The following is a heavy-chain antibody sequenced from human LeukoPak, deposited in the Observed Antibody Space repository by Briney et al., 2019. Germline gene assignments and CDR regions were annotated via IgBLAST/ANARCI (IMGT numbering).Heavy chain of an antibody. D-gene: IGHD3-10*01. V-gene: IGHV3-23*01. CDR1: GFTFSSYA. Sequence: GGSLRLSCAATGFTFSSYALNWVRQAPGKGLEWLSVISGGAARTYYADSVKGRFTISRDNFKNTLYLQINSLRAEDTAVYYCAKYPGNYASGSLYYFDYWGQGTLVTVSS. J-gene: IGHJ4*02. CDR3: AKYPGNYASGSLYYFDY. CDR2: ISGGAART.